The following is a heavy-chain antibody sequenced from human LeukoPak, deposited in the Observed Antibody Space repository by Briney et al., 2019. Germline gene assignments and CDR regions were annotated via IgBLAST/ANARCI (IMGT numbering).Heavy chain of an antibody. CDR3: ASIVGATTIDY. J-gene: IGHJ4*02. Sequence: MSSETLSLTCTVSAGSISSGDYYWSWIRQPPGKGLEWIGYIYYSGSTYYNPSLKSRVTISVDTSKNQFSLKLSSVTAADTAVYYCASIVGATTIDYWGQGTLVTVSS. CDR2: IYYSGST. CDR1: AGSISSGDYY. D-gene: IGHD1-26*01. V-gene: IGHV4-30-4*01.